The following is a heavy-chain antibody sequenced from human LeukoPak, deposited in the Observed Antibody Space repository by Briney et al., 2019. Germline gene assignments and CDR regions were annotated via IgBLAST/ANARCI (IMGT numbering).Heavy chain of an antibody. Sequence: GGSLRLSCAASGFTFNNYAMSWVRQAPGKGLEWVSDSVKGRFTISRDNSKNTLYLQMNSLRAEDAAVYYCAKGHIDSGGYYYFDSWGQGTLVTVSS. V-gene: IGHV3-23*01. J-gene: IGHJ4*02. D-gene: IGHD3-22*01. CDR1: GFTFNNYA. CDR3: AKGHIDSGGYYYFDS.